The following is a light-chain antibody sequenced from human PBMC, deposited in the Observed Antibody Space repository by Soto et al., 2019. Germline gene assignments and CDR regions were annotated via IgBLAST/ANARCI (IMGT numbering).Light chain of an antibody. CDR2: EAT. CDR3: CSYEDGDTYV. J-gene: IGLJ1*01. V-gene: IGLV2-23*01. CDR1: RSNVGTYNL. Sequence: QSALTQPASVSGSPGQSITISCTGTRSNVGTYNLVSWFQQLPGKAPKLMISEATEQHSGVSFRCSGSKYVNTASRTISGVQAEDEAEYYCCSYEDGDTYVFGTGTKLTVL.